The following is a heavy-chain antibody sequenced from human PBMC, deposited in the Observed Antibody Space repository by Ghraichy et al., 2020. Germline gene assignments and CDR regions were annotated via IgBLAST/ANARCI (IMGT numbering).Heavy chain of an antibody. CDR1: GFTFSSYS. CDR3: AACGGDCYLPYYFDY. J-gene: IGHJ4*02. Sequence: WGSLRLSCAASGFTFSSYSMNWVRQAPGKGLEWVSYISSSSSTIYYADSVKGRFTISRDNAKNSLYLQMNSLRDEDTAVYYCAACGGDCYLPYYFDYWGQGTLVTVSS. CDR2: ISSSSSTI. V-gene: IGHV3-48*02. D-gene: IGHD2-21*02.